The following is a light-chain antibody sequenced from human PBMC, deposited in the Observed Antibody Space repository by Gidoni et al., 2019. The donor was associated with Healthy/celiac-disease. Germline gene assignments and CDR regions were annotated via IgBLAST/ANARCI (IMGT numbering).Light chain of an antibody. V-gene: IGLV2-14*03. CDR1: SSDVGGYNY. CDR2: DVS. Sequence: QSALTQPASVSGSPGQSITIACTGTSSDVGGYNYVSWYQPHPGKAPKLIIYDVSTRPSGVSTRFTASKSGNTASLTISRLQAEDVADYYCSSDTSISTPHWVYGGGTKLTVL. J-gene: IGLJ3*02. CDR3: SSDTSISTPHWV.